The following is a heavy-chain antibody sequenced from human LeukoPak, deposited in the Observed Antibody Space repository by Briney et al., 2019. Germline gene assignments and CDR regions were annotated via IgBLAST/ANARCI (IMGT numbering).Heavy chain of an antibody. D-gene: IGHD1-26*01. V-gene: IGHV1-69*13. CDR2: IIPIFGTA. J-gene: IGHJ4*02. Sequence: SVTVSCKASGGTFNSYAISWVRQAPGQGLEWMGGIIPIFGTANYAQKFQGRVTITADESTSTAYMELSSLRSEDTAVYYCARDRFRVGATTSYFDYWGQGTLVTVSS. CDR3: ARDRFRVGATTSYFDY. CDR1: GGTFNSYA.